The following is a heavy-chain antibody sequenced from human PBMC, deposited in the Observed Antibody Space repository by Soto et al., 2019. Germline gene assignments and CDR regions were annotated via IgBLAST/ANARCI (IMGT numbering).Heavy chain of an antibody. CDR3: TRDASRDSSARGWFDP. D-gene: IGHD6-13*01. CDR2: ISSNSAYI. CDR1: GFTFRSFT. Sequence: PGGSLRLSCAASGFTFRSFTMNWVRQAPGKGLEWVSTISSNSAYIYYTDALRGRLTISRDNAKNSLHRQMNSLRAEDTAVYYCTRDASRDSSARGWFDPWGPGTLVTVSS. V-gene: IGHV3-21*01. J-gene: IGHJ5*02.